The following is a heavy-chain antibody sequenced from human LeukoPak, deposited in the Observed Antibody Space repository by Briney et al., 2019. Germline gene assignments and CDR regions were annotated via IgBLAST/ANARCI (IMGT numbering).Heavy chain of an antibody. D-gene: IGHD2-15*01. CDR1: GGSFSGYY. CDR2: INHSGST. V-gene: IGHV4-34*01. Sequence: PSETLSLTCAVFGGSFSGYYWSWIRQPPGKGLEWIGEINHSGSTNYNPSLKSRVTISVNTSKNQFFLKLSSVTAADTAVYYCARGLYCSGGSCSAYFDYWGQGTLVTVSS. J-gene: IGHJ4*02. CDR3: ARGLYCSGGSCSAYFDY.